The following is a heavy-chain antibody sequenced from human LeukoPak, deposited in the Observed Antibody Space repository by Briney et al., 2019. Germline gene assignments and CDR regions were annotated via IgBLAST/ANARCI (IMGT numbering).Heavy chain of an antibody. CDR2: INPNSGGT. V-gene: IGHV1-2*02. Sequence: GASVKVSCKASGYTFTGFFIHWVRQAPGQGLEWMGWINPNSGGTNYAQKFQGRVTMTRDTSITTAYMELSSLRSDDTAVYYCARDNSVGDTAWWFDPWGQGTLVTVSS. CDR1: GYTFTGFF. CDR3: ARDNSVGDTAWWFDP. J-gene: IGHJ5*02. D-gene: IGHD1-26*01.